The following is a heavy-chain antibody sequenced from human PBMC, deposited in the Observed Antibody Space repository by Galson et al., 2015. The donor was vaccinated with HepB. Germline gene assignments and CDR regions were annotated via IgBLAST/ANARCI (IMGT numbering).Heavy chain of an antibody. J-gene: IGHJ5*02. CDR3: ARNPTGTTVGFDP. D-gene: IGHD1-1*01. Sequence: SLRLSCAASGFTFSSYSMNWVRQAPGKGLEWVSSISSSSSYIYYADSVKGRFTISRDNAKNSLYLQMTSLRAEDTAVYYCARNPTGTTVGFDPWGQGTLVTVSS. CDR1: GFTFSSYS. CDR2: ISSSSSYI. V-gene: IGHV3-21*01.